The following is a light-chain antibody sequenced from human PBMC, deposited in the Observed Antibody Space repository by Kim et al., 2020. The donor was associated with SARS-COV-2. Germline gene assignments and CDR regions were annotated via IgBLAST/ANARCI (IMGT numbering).Light chain of an antibody. V-gene: IGKV1-33*01. J-gene: IGKJ2*01. CDR2: DTS. CDR1: QVISNY. Sequence: LSASVGDRVTITCRASQVISNYLNWYQQKPGKAPKLLIYDTSNLETGVPSRFSGSGSGTDFTFTITSLQPEDIATYYCQQYDNPYTFGQGTKLEI. CDR3: QQYDNPYT.